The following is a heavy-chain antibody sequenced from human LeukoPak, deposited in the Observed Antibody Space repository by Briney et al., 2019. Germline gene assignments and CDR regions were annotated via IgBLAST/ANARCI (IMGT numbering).Heavy chain of an antibody. V-gene: IGHV3-48*04. J-gene: IGHJ4*02. Sequence: PGGSLRLSCAASGFTFSSYSMNWVRQAPGKGLEWVSYISSSSSTIYYADSVKGRFTISRDNARNSLYLQMNSLRAEDTAVYYCARKDHSRGYIYGYYFDYWGQGTLVTVSS. CDR2: ISSSSSTI. D-gene: IGHD5-18*01. CDR3: ARKDHSRGYIYGYYFDY. CDR1: GFTFSSYS.